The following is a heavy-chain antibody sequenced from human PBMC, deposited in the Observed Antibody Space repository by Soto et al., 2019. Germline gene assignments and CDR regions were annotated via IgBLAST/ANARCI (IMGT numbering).Heavy chain of an antibody. CDR3: VRAFGGDEYFQH. J-gene: IGHJ1*01. D-gene: IGHD4-17*01. Sequence: PSETLSLTCTVSGGSISGHYWSWIRQPAGKGLEWIGRFYTSGRTNYNPSLKSRLTMSVDTSKNQFSLKLNSVTAADTAVYYCVRAFGGDEYFQHWGQGTLVTVSS. CDR2: FYTSGRT. V-gene: IGHV4-4*07. CDR1: GGSISGHY.